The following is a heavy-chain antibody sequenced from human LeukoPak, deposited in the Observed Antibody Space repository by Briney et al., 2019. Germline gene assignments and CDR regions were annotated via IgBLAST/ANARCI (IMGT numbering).Heavy chain of an antibody. V-gene: IGHV3-23*01. Sequence: GGSLRLSCAASGFTFSSYAMSWVRQAPGKGLEWVSGISGSGGTTYYADSVKGRFSLSRDNSKNTLYLQKNSPRADDTGVYLCAEIRGGSGIDSWGQGTLVTVSS. CDR2: ISGSGGTT. D-gene: IGHD3-10*01. CDR3: AEIRGGSGIDS. J-gene: IGHJ4*02. CDR1: GFTFSSYA.